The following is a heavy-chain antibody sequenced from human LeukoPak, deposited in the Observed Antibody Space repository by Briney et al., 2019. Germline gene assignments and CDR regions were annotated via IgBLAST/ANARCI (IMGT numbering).Heavy chain of an antibody. V-gene: IGHV3-11*01. CDR1: GFTFSSYA. Sequence: GGSLRLSCAASGFTFSSYAMSWIRQAPGKGLEWVSYISSSGSTIYYADSVKGRFTISRDNAKNSLYLQMNSLRAEDTAVYYCARGLWFGESIDYWGQGALVTVSS. D-gene: IGHD3-10*01. J-gene: IGHJ4*02. CDR2: ISSSGSTI. CDR3: ARGLWFGESIDY.